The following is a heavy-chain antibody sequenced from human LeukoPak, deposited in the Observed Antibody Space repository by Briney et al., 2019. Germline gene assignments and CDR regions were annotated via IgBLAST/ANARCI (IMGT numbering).Heavy chain of an antibody. Sequence: SETLSLTCTVSGGSISSSSYYWGWIRQPPGKGLEWIGSIYYSGSTYYNPSLKGRVTISVDTSKNQFSLKLSSVTAADTAVYYCAGFGELPFAFDIWGQGTMVTVSS. J-gene: IGHJ3*02. CDR1: GGSISSSSYY. CDR2: IYYSGST. CDR3: AGFGELPFAFDI. D-gene: IGHD3-10*01. V-gene: IGHV4-39*01.